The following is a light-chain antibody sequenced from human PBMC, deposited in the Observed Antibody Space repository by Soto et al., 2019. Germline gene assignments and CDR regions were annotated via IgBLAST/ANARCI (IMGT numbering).Light chain of an antibody. CDR3: QQYSSGSA. CDR2: KAS. J-gene: IGKJ1*01. V-gene: IGKV1-5*03. Sequence: EIQMTQSPATLSASVGDRVTITCRASQSISSWLAWYQQKPGKAPNLLIYKASTLESGAPSRFSGSGFGTEFTLTISSLHPDDFATYFYQQYSSGSAFGQGTKVEIK. CDR1: QSISSW.